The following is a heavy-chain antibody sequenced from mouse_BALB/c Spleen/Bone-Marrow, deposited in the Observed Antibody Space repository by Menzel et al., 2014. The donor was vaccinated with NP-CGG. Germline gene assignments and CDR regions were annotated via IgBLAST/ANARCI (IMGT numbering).Heavy chain of an antibody. CDR2: ISYDGSN. CDR1: GYSVTSSYY. Sequence: ESGPGLVKPSQSLSLTCSVTGYSVTSSYYWNWIRQFPGNKLEWMGYISYDGSNNYNPSLKNRISITRDTSKDQFFLKLSSVTTEDTASYYCASGYYGGSFAYWGQGTLVTVSA. J-gene: IGHJ3*01. CDR3: ASGYYGGSFAY. D-gene: IGHD1-2*01. V-gene: IGHV3-6*02.